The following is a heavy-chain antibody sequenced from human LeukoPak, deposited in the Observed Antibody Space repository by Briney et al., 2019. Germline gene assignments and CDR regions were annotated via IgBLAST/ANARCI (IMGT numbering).Heavy chain of an antibody. V-gene: IGHV3-23*01. CDR3: AKDVAPDSGWDLDY. D-gene: IGHD6-19*01. Sequence: GGSLRLSCAVSGLTFSTYSMTWVRQGPGKGLEWVSSIYNSGAKIFYADSVKGRFTISRDNSKNMLYPQMNSLRVEDTAVYYCAKDVAPDSGWDLDYWGQGTLVTVSS. J-gene: IGHJ4*02. CDR2: IYNSGAKI. CDR1: GLTFSTYS.